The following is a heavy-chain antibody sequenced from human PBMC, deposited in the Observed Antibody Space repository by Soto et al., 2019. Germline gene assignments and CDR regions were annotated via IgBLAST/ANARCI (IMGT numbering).Heavy chain of an antibody. CDR1: GDSVSSNSAA. J-gene: IGHJ3*02. CDR2: TYYRSKWYN. V-gene: IGHV6-1*01. Sequence: SQTLSLTCAISGDSVSSNSAAWNWIRPSPSSGLEWLVRTYYRSKWYNAYAVSVKSRITINTDTSKNQFSLQLNSVTPKDTAVYDCERVGGTAEIGATIIAAADAFDIWGQGTMVTVSS. CDR3: ERVGGTAEIGATIIAAADAFDI. D-gene: IGHD5-12*01.